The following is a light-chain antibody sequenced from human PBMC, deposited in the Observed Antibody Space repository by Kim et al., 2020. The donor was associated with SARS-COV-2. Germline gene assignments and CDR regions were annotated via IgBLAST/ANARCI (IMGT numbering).Light chain of an antibody. CDR3: QQYFRSPRT. J-gene: IGKJ1*01. CDR1: QSISSSY. V-gene: IGKV3-20*01. CDR2: GAS. Sequence: EIVLTQSPGTLSLSPGERATHSCRASQSISSSYLAWYQQKPGQAPRLLIYGASSRATGIPDRFSGRGSGTDFTLTISRLEPVDFAVYFCQQYFRSPRTFGQGTKVDIK.